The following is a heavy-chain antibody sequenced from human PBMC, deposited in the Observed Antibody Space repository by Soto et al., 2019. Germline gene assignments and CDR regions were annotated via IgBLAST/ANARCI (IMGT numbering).Heavy chain of an antibody. CDR1: GFTFSSYA. CDR2: ISVSGGST. Sequence: GGSLRLSCAASGFTFSSYAMCWVRQAPGKGLEWVSSISVSGGSTYYADSVKGRFTISRDNSKNTLYLQMNSLRAEDTAVYYCVKDLSRDYDILTGYFHYYYYGMDVWGQGTTVTV. J-gene: IGHJ6*02. V-gene: IGHV3-23*01. D-gene: IGHD3-9*01. CDR3: VKDLSRDYDILTGYFHYYYYGMDV.